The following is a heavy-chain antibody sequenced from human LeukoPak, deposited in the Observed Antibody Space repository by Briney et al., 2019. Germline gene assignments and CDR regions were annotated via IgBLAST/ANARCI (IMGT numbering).Heavy chain of an antibody. Sequence: HPGGSLRLSCAASGFTFSSYSMNWVRQAPGKGLEWVSYISSSSSTIYYADSVKGRFTISRDNAKNSLYLQMNSLRAEDTAVYYCAREREGDAGETFDYWGQGTLVTVSS. CDR2: ISSSSSTI. J-gene: IGHJ4*02. D-gene: IGHD3-10*01. CDR1: GFTFSSYS. V-gene: IGHV3-48*01. CDR3: AREREGDAGETFDY.